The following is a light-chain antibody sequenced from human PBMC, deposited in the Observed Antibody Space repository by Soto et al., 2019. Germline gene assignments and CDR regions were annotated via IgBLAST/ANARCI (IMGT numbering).Light chain of an antibody. CDR1: QSSSYF. CDR3: QHYDSSSPWT. V-gene: IGKV1-5*01. CDR2: DAS. Sequence: DIQMTQSPSTLSASIGDRVTITGRASQSSSYFLSWYQQKPGKAPNLLIYDASSLESGAPSRFSGSGSGTQYTLTIYSLQPDEFANYYCQHYDSSSPWTFGQGTTV. J-gene: IGKJ1*01.